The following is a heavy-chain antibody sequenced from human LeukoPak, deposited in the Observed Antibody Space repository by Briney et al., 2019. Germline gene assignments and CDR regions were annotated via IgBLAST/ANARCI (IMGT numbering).Heavy chain of an antibody. CDR3: AKDLPSKGIAATPDY. Sequence: GGSLRLSCAASGFTFSSYSMNWVRQAPGKGLEWVSYISSSSSTIYYADSVKSRFTISRDNSKNTLYLQMNSLRAEDTAVYYCAKDLPSKGIAATPDYWGQGTLVTVSS. CDR1: GFTFSSYS. D-gene: IGHD6-6*01. V-gene: IGHV3-48*01. CDR2: ISSSSSTI. J-gene: IGHJ4*02.